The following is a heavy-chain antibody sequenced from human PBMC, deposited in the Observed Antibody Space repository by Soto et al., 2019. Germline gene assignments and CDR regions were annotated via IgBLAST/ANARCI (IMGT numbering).Heavy chain of an antibody. CDR1: GFTFSGYE. Sequence: GGSLRLSCGASGFTFSGYEMNWGRQAPGKGLEWISYMSGSGTTIYYADSVKGRFTISRDNSKNTLYLQMNSLRAEDTAVYYCATQKGPQDYGDYLDYYYGMDVWGQGTTVTVSS. D-gene: IGHD4-17*01. J-gene: IGHJ6*02. CDR2: MSGSGTTI. V-gene: IGHV3-48*03. CDR3: ATQKGPQDYGDYLDYYYGMDV.